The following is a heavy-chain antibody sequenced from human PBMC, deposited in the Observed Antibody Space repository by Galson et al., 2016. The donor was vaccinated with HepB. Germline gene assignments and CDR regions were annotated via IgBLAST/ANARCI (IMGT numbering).Heavy chain of an antibody. Sequence: LRLSCAASGFSFSGSWMSWVRQAPGRGLERIGTIYYGGTTNYNPSLGSRVTITVETTKNQFSLSRRSVTAADTAVYYCARGGASSKWLDPWGQGSVVTVSS. CDR3: ARGGASSKWLDP. V-gene: IGHV4-59*01. CDR1: GFSFSGSW. CDR2: IYYGGTT. D-gene: IGHD6-6*01. J-gene: IGHJ5*02.